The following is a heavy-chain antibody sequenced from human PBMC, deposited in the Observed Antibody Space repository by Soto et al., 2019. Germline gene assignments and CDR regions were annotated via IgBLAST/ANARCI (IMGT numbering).Heavy chain of an antibody. Sequence: PGGSLRLSCAASGFTFSSYAMSWVRQAPGKGLEWVSAISGSGGSTYYADSVKGRFTISRDNSKNTLYLQMNSLRAEDTAVYYCAKGGSRGYSYGHDAFDIWGQGTMVTVS. D-gene: IGHD5-18*01. CDR1: GFTFSSYA. CDR2: ISGSGGST. V-gene: IGHV3-23*01. J-gene: IGHJ3*02. CDR3: AKGGSRGYSYGHDAFDI.